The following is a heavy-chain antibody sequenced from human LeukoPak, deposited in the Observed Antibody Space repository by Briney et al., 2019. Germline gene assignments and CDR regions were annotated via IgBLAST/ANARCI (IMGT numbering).Heavy chain of an antibody. CDR1: GYTFTGYY. V-gene: IGHV1-2*02. D-gene: IGHD6-19*01. Sequence: ASVKVSCKASGYTFTGYYMHWVRQAPGQGLEWMGWINPNSRGTNYAQKFQGRVTMTSDTSISTAYMELSRLRSDDTAVYYCAIFGAIAVAGTVYWGQGTLVTVSS. CDR3: AIFGAIAVAGTVY. CDR2: INPNSRGT. J-gene: IGHJ4*02.